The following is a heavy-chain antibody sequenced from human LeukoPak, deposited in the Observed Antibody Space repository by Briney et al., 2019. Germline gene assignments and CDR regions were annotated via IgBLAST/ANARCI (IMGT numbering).Heavy chain of an antibody. CDR2: ISPTGSTT. D-gene: IGHD6-6*01. CDR1: GFSFSGHW. Sequence: GGSLRLSCSASGFSFSGHWMHWARQLPGKGLVWVSRISPTGSTTSYADSVKGRFTVSRDNAKNTLYLQVNNLRAEGTAVYYCARGPNSNWSGLDFWGQGTLLTVSS. V-gene: IGHV3-74*01. J-gene: IGHJ4*02. CDR3: ARGPNSNWSGLDF.